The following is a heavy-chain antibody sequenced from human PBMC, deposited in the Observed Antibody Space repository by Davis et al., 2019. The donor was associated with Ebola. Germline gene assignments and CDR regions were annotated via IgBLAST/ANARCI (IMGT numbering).Heavy chain of an antibody. CDR3: AKDLGYSYGSFDY. CDR2: ISYDGSNK. D-gene: IGHD5-18*01. V-gene: IGHV3-30*18. Sequence: GESLKISCAASGFTFSSYGMHWVRQAPGKGLEWVAVISYDGSNKYYADSVKGRFTISRDNSKNTLYLQMNSLRAEDTAVYYCAKDLGYSYGSFDYWGQGTLVTVSS. CDR1: GFTFSSYG. J-gene: IGHJ4*02.